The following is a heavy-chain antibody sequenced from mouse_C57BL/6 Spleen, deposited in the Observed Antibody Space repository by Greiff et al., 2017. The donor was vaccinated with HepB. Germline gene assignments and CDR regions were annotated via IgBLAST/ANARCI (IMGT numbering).Heavy chain of an antibody. Sequence: DVQLQESGGGLVKPGGSLKLSCAASGFTFSDYGMHWVRQAPEKGLEWVAYISSGSSTIYYADTVKGRFTISRDNAKNTLFLQMTSLRSEDTAMYYCARGGDGYYENFDYWGQGTTLTVSS. CDR2: ISSGSSTI. D-gene: IGHD2-3*01. J-gene: IGHJ2*01. CDR1: GFTFSDYG. CDR3: ARGGDGYYENFDY. V-gene: IGHV5-17*01.